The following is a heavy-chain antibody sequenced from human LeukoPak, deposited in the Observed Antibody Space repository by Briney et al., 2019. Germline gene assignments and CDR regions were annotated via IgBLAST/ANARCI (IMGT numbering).Heavy chain of an antibody. J-gene: IGHJ4*02. V-gene: IGHV3-23*01. CDR2: IIGSGGST. CDR1: GFTFSSYA. D-gene: IGHD3-10*01. Sequence: SGGSLRPSCAASGFTFSSYALSWVRQAPGKGMEWVSAIIGSGGSTYYADSVKGRFTISRDNSKNTLYLQMNSLRAEDTAVYYCAKAPGPVLLWFGESYFDYWGQGTLVTVSS. CDR3: AKAPGPVLLWFGESYFDY.